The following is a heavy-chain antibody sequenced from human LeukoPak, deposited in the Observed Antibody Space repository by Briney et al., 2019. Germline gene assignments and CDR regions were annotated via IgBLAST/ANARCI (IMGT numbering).Heavy chain of an antibody. D-gene: IGHD3-22*01. CDR1: GGSISSSSYY. V-gene: IGHV4-39*07. CDR3: ARDGSGHSSGYFYFDY. Sequence: PSETLSLTCTVSGGSISSSSYYWGWIRQPPGKGLEWIGSIYYSGSTYYNPSLKSRVTISVDTSKNQFSLKLSSVTAADTAVYYCARDGSGHSSGYFYFDYWGQGTLVTVSS. J-gene: IGHJ4*02. CDR2: IYYSGST.